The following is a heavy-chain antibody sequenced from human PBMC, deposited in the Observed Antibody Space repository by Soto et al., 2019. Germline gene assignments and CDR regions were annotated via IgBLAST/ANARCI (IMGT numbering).Heavy chain of an antibody. CDR1: GYTFTSYG. CDR2: ISAYNGNT. Sequence: GASVKVSCKASGYTFTSYGISWVRQAPGQGLEWMGWISAYNGNTNYAQKLQGRVTMTTDTSTSTAYMELSSLRSEDTAVYYCAAPSYRRATYYYGMDLWGQGTKVTVSS. CDR3: AAPSYRRATYYYGMDL. V-gene: IGHV1-18*01. J-gene: IGHJ6*02. D-gene: IGHD4-4*01.